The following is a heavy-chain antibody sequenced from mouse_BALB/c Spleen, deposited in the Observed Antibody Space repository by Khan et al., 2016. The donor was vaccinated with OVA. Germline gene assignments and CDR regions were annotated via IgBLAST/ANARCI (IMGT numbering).Heavy chain of an antibody. Sequence: MQLEESGPELVKPGASVKMSCKASGYTFTSYVMHWVKQKPRQGLEWIGYISPNSDGSKYNEKFRGKATLTSDKSSSTAYMELSSLTSEDSAVYYCVRSLFYYGSAYEGFAYWGQGTLVTVSA. V-gene: IGHV1S136*01. CDR2: ISPNSDGS. D-gene: IGHD1-1*01. CDR1: GYTFTSYV. J-gene: IGHJ3*01. CDR3: VRSLFYYGSAYEGFAY.